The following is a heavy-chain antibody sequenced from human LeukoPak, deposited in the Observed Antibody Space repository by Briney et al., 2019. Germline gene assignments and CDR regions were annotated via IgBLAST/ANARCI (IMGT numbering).Heavy chain of an antibody. V-gene: IGHV2-5*01. CDR3: ARQGYGYVYFDF. J-gene: IGHJ4*02. CDR1: GFSLDSTAVG. CDR2: IYGSDDK. Sequence: ESGPTLVKPTATLTLTCTFSGFSLDSTAVGVDWVRQPPGKALEWLALIYGSDDKRYMPSLQNRLTITKDTSKNLVVLTMANVDPQDTATYYCARQGYGYVYFDFWGRGILVTVSS. D-gene: IGHD5-18*01.